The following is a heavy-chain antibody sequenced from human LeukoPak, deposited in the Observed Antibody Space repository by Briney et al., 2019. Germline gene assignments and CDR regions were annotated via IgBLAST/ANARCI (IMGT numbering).Heavy chain of an antibody. J-gene: IGHJ4*02. CDR3: ARGGSSGCHLIDY. CDR2: ISGRTGGT. D-gene: IGHD6-19*01. V-gene: IGHV3-23*01. CDR1: GFTSNTYA. Sequence: GGSLRLSCVASGFTSNTYAMNWVRQAPGKGLEWVSAISGRTGGTYYADSVKGRFTISRDNSKSTLYLQMDNLRAEVTAVYYCARGGSSGCHLIDYWGQGTLVTVSS.